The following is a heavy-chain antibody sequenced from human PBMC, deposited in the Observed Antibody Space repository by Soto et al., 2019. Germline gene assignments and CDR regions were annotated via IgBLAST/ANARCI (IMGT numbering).Heavy chain of an antibody. J-gene: IGHJ3*02. V-gene: IGHV2-5*02. D-gene: IGHD3-10*01. Sequence: SGPTLVKPTQTLTLTCTFSGFSLSTSGVGVGWIRQPPGEALEWLALIYWDDDKRYSPSLKSRLTITQDTSKNQVVLTMTNMDPVDTGTYYCARRIFGSGTYNDFDIWGQGTMVTVSS. CDR2: IYWDDDK. CDR3: ARRIFGSGTYNDFDI. CDR1: GFSLSTSGVG.